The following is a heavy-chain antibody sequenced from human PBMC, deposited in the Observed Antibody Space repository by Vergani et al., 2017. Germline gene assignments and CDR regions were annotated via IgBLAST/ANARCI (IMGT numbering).Heavy chain of an antibody. CDR1: GYSFTSYW. V-gene: IGHV5-51*03. Sequence: EVELVQSGPEMRKPGESQKIFCQGSGYSFTSYWIGWVRQMPGKGLEWMGFIYPGDSDTRYSPSFQGQVTISADKSISTAYLQWSSLKASDTGMYYCASGPYDSSGYYFDYWGQGTLVTVSS. CDR2: IYPGDSDT. CDR3: ASGPYDSSGYYFDY. J-gene: IGHJ4*02. D-gene: IGHD3-22*01.